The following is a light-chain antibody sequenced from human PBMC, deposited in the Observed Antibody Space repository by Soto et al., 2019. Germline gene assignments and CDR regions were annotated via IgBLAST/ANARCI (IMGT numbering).Light chain of an antibody. CDR1: QGISSY. CDR3: QRTYHASLT. J-gene: IGKJ4*01. Sequence: DIQLTQSPSSLSASVGDRATITCRASQGISSYLNWYRQKPGKVPKLLIYSASNLQSGVPSRFSGSGSGTDFTLTISSLQPEDVATYYGQRTYHASLTFGGGTKVEIK. CDR2: SAS. V-gene: IGKV1-27*01.